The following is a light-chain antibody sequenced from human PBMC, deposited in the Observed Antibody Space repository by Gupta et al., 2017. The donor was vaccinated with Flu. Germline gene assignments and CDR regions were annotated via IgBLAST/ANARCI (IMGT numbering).Light chain of an antibody. Sequence: DVVMTQSPLSLPVTLGQPASISCRASQSLVYRNGNTYLNWFQQRPGQAPRRLIYEVSKRDAGVPDRFSGSGSGKDLTLKSSSGEEEDVGGYYCRQGTHWPPITFGGGTKVEIK. J-gene: IGKJ4*01. V-gene: IGKV2-30*01. CDR1: QSLVYRNGNTY. CDR2: EVS. CDR3: RQGTHWPPIT.